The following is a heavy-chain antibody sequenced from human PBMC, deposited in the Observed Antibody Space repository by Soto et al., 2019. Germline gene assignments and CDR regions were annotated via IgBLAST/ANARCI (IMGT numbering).Heavy chain of an antibody. J-gene: IGHJ1*01. CDR2: TIPNFGTA. D-gene: IGHD3-9*01. CDR1: GGYFSSLS. CDR3: ASGWGHSDSTGYYMYFDV. Sequence: QVQLVQSGAEVKKPGSSVKLSCKASGGYFSSLSISWVRQAPGQGLEWMGGTIPNFGTADYAQNCQGRVTLTADEKTRTVYMELTSLTSDDAAVYYCASGWGHSDSTGYYMYFDVWGQGTLVTVSS. V-gene: IGHV1-69*01.